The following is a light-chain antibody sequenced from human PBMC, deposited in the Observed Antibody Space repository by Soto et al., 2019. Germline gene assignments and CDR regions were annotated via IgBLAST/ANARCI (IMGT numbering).Light chain of an antibody. CDR1: QIMSTW. CDR2: NAA. Sequence: DIKMTQYPSTVSASVGDRVTITCRASQIMSTWLSLYQQKPGKAPKVLIYNAASWESGVPSRFSGSGSCTEFTLTITSLQPDDSATYYCQQYSTYWTFGLGTKVDI. CDR3: QQYSTYWT. V-gene: IGKV1-5*01. J-gene: IGKJ1*01.